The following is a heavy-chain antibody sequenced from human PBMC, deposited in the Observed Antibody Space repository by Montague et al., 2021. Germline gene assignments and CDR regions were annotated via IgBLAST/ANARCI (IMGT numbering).Heavy chain of an antibody. D-gene: IGHD2-15*01. Sequence: SETLSLTCTVSGGSISSASYYWGWIRQPPGKGLEFIGVIYYNGTTYHNPSLKSRVTVSMDTSKNQFSLKLSSVTAADTAVYYCARSLYCRGGSCYSGFVPWGQGTLVTASS. CDR2: IYYNGTT. CDR1: GGSISSASYY. V-gene: IGHV4-39*01. CDR3: ARSLYCRGGSCYSGFVP. J-gene: IGHJ5*02.